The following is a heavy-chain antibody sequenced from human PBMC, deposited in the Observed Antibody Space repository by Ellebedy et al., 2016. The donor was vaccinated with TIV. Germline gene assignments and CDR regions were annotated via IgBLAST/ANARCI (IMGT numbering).Heavy chain of an antibody. V-gene: IGHV3-53*01. Sequence: GESLKISCAVSGFAVSSNYMSWVRPAPGKRLEWVSIIYSAGSTYYADSAKGRFTISRDTSKNTLYLQMNSLRAEDTAVYYCARVDLGLAFDYWGRGTLVTVSS. D-gene: IGHD1-26*01. CDR3: ARVDLGLAFDY. J-gene: IGHJ4*02. CDR2: IYSAGST. CDR1: GFAVSSNY.